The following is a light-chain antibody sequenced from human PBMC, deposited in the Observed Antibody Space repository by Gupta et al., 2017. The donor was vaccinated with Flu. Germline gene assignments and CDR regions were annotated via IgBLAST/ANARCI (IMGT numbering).Light chain of an antibody. CDR3: SADTSRATRV. V-gene: IGLV2-14*01. J-gene: IGLJ3*02. Sequence: QSALTQPASVSGSPGQSVTISCTGTSSDVGGFNYVSWYQQHPGKAPQLLIYDVTNRPSGVSNRFSGSKSGNTASLTISGLQAEDEADYYCSADTSRATRVFGGGTKLTVL. CDR1: SSDVGGFNY. CDR2: DVT.